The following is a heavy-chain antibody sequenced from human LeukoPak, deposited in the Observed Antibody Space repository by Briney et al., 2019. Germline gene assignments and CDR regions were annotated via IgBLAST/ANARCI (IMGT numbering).Heavy chain of an antibody. V-gene: IGHV3-7*03. D-gene: IGHD3-16*01. CDR3: ARDPGWGALDY. Sequence: GGSLRLSCAASGFTFSNYWMTWVRQAPGKGLEWVANINRDGSERYYVDSVKGRFTISRDDAKSSLYLQMNSLRAEDTAVYYCARDPGWGALDYWGQGALVIVSS. J-gene: IGHJ4*02. CDR2: INRDGSER. CDR1: GFTFSNYW.